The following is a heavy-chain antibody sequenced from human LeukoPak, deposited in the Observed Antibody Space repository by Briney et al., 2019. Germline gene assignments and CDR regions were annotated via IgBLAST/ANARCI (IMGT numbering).Heavy chain of an antibody. CDR1: GGSFSGYY. V-gene: IGHV4-34*01. Sequence: PSETLSLTCAVYGGSFSGYYWSWIRQPPGKGLEWIGEINHSGSTNYNPSLKSRVTISVDTSKNQFSLKLSSVTAADTAVYYCARGLHYYYMDAWGKGTTVTVSS. CDR2: INHSGST. CDR3: ARGLHYYYMDA. J-gene: IGHJ6*03.